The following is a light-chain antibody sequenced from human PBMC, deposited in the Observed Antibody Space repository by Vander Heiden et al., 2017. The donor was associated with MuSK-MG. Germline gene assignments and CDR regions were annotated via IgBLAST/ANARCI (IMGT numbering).Light chain of an antibody. CDR2: AAF. CDR1: QGFSSW. J-gene: IGKJ1*01. CDR3: QQANSFPWT. Sequence: DIQMTHSPSSVSASVGDRVTFPCRASQGFSSWLAWYQQKPGKAPKLLIHAAFSLQSGVPSRFSGRGTGTDFTLTISSLQPEDFATYYCQQANSFPWTFGQGTKVEIK. V-gene: IGKV1-12*02.